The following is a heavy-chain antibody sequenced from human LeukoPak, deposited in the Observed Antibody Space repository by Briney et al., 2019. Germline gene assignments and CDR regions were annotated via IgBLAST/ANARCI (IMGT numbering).Heavy chain of an antibody. CDR2: ISSSSSTI. CDR3: ARDRYYYDSSGYFDEYYYYYMDV. CDR1: GFTFSSYE. D-gene: IGHD3-22*01. Sequence: QTGGSLRLSCAASGFTFSSYEMNWVRQAPGKGLEWVSYISSSSSTIYYADSVKGRFTISRDNAKNSLYLQMNSLRAEDTAVYYCARDRYYYDSSGYFDEYYYYYMDVWGKGTTVTVSS. J-gene: IGHJ6*03. V-gene: IGHV3-48*01.